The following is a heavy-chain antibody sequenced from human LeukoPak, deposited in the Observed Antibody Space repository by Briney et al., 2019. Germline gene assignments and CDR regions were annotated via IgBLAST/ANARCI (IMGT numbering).Heavy chain of an antibody. D-gene: IGHD2-15*01. CDR3: ARSVVAATETFDY. Sequence: GGSLRLSCIASGFNMSDYWMSWVRQAPGKGLEWVANIKQDGSEIYSGDSLKGRFTISRDNAKNSLYLQMNSLRGEDTAVYYCARSVVAATETFDYWGQGTLVTVSS. CDR1: GFNMSDYW. CDR2: IKQDGSEI. V-gene: IGHV3-7*01. J-gene: IGHJ4*02.